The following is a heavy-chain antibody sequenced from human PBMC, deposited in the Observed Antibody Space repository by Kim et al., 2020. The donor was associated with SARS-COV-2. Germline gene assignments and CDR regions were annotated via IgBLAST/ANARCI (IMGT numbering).Heavy chain of an antibody. CDR1: GFTFSSYS. J-gene: IGHJ6*02. D-gene: IGHD3-3*01. CDR3: ARDKRFLECDV. V-gene: IGHV3-21*01. Sequence: GGSLRLSCAASGFTFSSYSMNWVRQAPGKGLEWVSSISSSSSYIYYADSVKGRFTISRDNAKNSLYLQMNSLRAEDTAVYYCARDKRFLECDVWGQGTTVTVSS. CDR2: ISSSSSYI.